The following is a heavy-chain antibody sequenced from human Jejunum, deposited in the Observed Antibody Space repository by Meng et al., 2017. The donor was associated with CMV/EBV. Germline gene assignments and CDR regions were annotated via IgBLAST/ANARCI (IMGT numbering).Heavy chain of an antibody. CDR1: GGSISTSY. V-gene: IGHV4-59*08. CDR2: NYYSGST. J-gene: IGHJ4*02. CDR3: ARHQNGGTYPLDY. Sequence: QVQLKESGPGLVKPSGTLSLTFAVSGGSISTSYWSWIRQPPGKGLDWIGNNYYSGSTNYNPSLASRVTISVDSSKNQFSLKLSSVTAADTAVYYCARHQNGGTYPLDYWGQGTLVTVSS. D-gene: IGHD3-16*02.